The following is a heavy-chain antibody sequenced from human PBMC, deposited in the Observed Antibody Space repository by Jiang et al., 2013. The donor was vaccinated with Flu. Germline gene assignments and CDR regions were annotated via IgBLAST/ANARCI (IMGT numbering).Heavy chain of an antibody. CDR1: GFTFGDYA. J-gene: IGHJ2*01. V-gene: IGHV3-49*03. CDR2: IRSKAYGGTT. D-gene: IGHD5-24*01. Sequence: QLVESGGGLVQPGRSLRLSCTASGFTFGDYAMNWFRQAPGKGLEWVGFIRSKAYGGTTEYAASVKGRFTISRDDSKSIAYLQMNSLKTEDTAVYYCTRAEGWLQTNGRYFDLWGRGTLVTVSS. CDR3: TRAEGWLQTNGRYFDL.